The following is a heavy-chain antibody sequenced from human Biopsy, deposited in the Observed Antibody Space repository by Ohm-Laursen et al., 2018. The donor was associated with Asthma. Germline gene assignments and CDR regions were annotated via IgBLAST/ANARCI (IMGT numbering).Heavy chain of an antibody. Sequence: SSVKVSCKSLGGTFNTYVIGWVRQAPGQGLEWMGGINSVFGTTTYPQKFQDRITITADDSTSTVYMELSSLRSEDTAVYYCAREAGSCISRTCYSLDFWGQGTLVTVSS. CDR1: GGTFNTYV. CDR3: AREAGSCISRTCYSLDF. CDR2: INSVFGTT. J-gene: IGHJ4*02. V-gene: IGHV1-69*01. D-gene: IGHD2-2*01.